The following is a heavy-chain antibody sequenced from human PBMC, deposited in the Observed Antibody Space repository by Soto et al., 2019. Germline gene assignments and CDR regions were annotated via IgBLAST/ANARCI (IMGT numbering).Heavy chain of an antibody. CDR2: INHSGST. CDR3: ARTGAGRSSGG. CDR1: GGSFSGYY. Sequence: QVQLQQWGAGLLKPSETLSLTCAVYGGSFSGYYWSWIRQPPGKGLEWIGEINHSGSTNYNPSLKSGVSLSVDTAKSQFSMKLASVPAAETPVYYCARTGAGRSSGGWGQGPLVTVSS. D-gene: IGHD6-19*01. J-gene: IGHJ4*02. V-gene: IGHV4-34*01.